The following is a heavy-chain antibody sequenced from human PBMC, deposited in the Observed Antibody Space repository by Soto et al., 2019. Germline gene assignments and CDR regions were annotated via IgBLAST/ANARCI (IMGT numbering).Heavy chain of an antibody. CDR2: ISSSSSTI. J-gene: IGHJ3*02. Sequence: GGSLRLSCAASGFTFSSYSMNWVRQAPGKGLEWVSYISSSSSTIYDAVSVKGRFTITRDNAKKSLYLQMNSLITECTAVYYDATESYTRGRSTFDIWGQGTMVTVSS. V-gene: IGHV3-48*04. CDR1: GFTFSSYS. CDR3: ATESYTRGRSTFDI. D-gene: IGHD1-26*01.